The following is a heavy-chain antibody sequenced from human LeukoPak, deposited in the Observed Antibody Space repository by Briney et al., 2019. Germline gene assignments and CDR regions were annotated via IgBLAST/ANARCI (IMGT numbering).Heavy chain of an antibody. J-gene: IGHJ4*02. D-gene: IGHD5-18*01. CDR2: IDSSGTT. CDR3: ARHGYIQFWLY. Sequence: SSETLSLTCTVSGASISRDTFFWGWIGQSPEKGLEWIGSIDSSGTTHYNSSLNSRVIISVDTSKNQVSLNLTSVTFADTAVYYCARHGYIQFWLYWGQGTQVIVSS. V-gene: IGHV4-39*01. CDR1: GASISRDTFF.